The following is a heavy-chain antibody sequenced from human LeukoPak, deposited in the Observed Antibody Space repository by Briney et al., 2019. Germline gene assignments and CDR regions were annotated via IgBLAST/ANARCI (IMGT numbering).Heavy chain of an antibody. V-gene: IGHV4-39*01. CDR3: ARLDPHYDIPQSF. Sequence: SETLSLTCTVSGGSISSSSYYWGWIRQPPGKGLEWIGSIYYSGSTYYNPSLKSRVTISVDTSKNQFSLKLSSVTAADTAVYYCARLDPHYDIPQSFWGQGTLVTVSS. J-gene: IGHJ4*02. CDR2: IYYSGST. D-gene: IGHD3-9*01. CDR1: GGSISSSSYY.